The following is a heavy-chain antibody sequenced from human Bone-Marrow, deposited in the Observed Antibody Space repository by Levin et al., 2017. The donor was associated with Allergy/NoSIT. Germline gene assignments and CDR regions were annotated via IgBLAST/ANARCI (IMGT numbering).Heavy chain of an antibody. CDR1: GLSLSAHGVG. V-gene: IGHV2-5*02. CDR3: AHRRIASAGSHFDF. Sequence: TLSLTCTVSGLSLSAHGVGVAWIRQPPGKALEWLALIYWDDDKRFRSSLRDRITITKDTSKNQVVFTMTDMDPADTATYYCAHRRIASAGSHFDFWGQGTLVTVAS. CDR2: IYWDDDK. D-gene: IGHD6-25*01. J-gene: IGHJ4*02.